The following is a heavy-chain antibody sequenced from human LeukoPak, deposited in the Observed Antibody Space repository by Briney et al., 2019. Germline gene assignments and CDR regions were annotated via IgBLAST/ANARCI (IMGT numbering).Heavy chain of an antibody. V-gene: IGHV1-46*01. J-gene: IGHJ4*02. Sequence: ASVKVSCKASGYSFTSNYIHWVRQAPGQGLERMGMIYPRDGSTSYAQKFQGRVTVTRDTSTSTVHMELSGLRSEDTAVYYCARDQEAFDYWGQETLVTVSS. CDR2: IYPRDGST. CDR1: GYSFTSNY. CDR3: ARDQEAFDY.